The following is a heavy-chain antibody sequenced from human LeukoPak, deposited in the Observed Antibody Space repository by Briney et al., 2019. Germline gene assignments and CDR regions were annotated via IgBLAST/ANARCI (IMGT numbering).Heavy chain of an antibody. CDR2: ISSSSSYT. CDR1: GFTFSDYY. V-gene: IGHV3-11*06. Sequence: GGSLRLSCAASGFTFSDYYMSWIRQAPGKGLEWVSYISSSSSYTNYADSVKGRFTISRDNAKNSLYLQMNSLRAEDTGVYYCASGGGYCSGGSCLIPGWGQGTLVTVSS. CDR3: ASGGGYCSGGSCLIPG. J-gene: IGHJ4*02. D-gene: IGHD2-15*01.